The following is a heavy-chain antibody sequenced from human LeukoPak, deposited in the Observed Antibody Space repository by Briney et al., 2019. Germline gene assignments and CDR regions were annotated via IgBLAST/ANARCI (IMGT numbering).Heavy chain of an antibody. J-gene: IGHJ6*04. D-gene: IGHD3-10*01. Sequence: PGGSLRLSCAASGFTLSSYAMSWVRQAPGKGLEWVSAISGSGGSTYYADSVKGRFTISRDNSKNTLYLQMNSLRAEDTAVYYCAKALHAYYYGSGSYYTSQAYYYGMDVWGKGTTVTVSS. CDR1: GFTLSSYA. V-gene: IGHV3-23*01. CDR3: AKALHAYYYGSGSYYTSQAYYYGMDV. CDR2: ISGSGGST.